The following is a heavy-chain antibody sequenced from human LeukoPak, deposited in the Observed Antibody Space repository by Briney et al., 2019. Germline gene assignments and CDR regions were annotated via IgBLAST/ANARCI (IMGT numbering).Heavy chain of an antibody. J-gene: IGHJ4*02. CDR2: IYYSGST. CDR1: GGSISSYY. CDR3: ARVDVWGSSTSDYFDY. V-gene: IGHV4-59*01. Sequence: SETLSLTCTVSGGSISSYYWSWIRQPPGKGLEWIGYIYYSGSTNYNPSLKSRVTISVDTSKNQFSLKLSSVTAADTAVYYCARVDVWGSSTSDYFDYWGQGTLVTVSS. D-gene: IGHD3-16*01.